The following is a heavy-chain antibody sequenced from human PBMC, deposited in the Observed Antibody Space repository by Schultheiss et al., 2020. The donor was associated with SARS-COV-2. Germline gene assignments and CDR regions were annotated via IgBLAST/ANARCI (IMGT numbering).Heavy chain of an antibody. CDR2: IKSDASST. V-gene: IGHV3-74*03. CDR3: ASPDCSSTSCYILY. Sequence: GGSLRLSCAASGFTFRKNWMSWLRQAPGKGLEWVSRIKSDASSTMYADLAKGRFTISRDNAKNKLYLQMNSLRAEDTAVYYWASPDCSSTSCYILYWGQGTLVTVSS. J-gene: IGHJ4*02. CDR1: GFTFRKNW. D-gene: IGHD2-2*02.